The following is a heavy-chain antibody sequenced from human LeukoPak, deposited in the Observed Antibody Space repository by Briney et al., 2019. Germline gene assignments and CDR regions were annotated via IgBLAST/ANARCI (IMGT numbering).Heavy chain of an antibody. D-gene: IGHD2-21*02. J-gene: IGHJ4*02. Sequence: PGGSLRLSCAASGFTFDDYAMHWARQAPGKGLEWVSLISGDGGSTYYADSVKGRFTISRDNSKNSLYLQMNSLRTEDTALYYCAKVSYCGGDCYWNPFDYWGQGTLVTVSS. V-gene: IGHV3-43*02. CDR3: AKVSYCGGDCYWNPFDY. CDR2: ISGDGGST. CDR1: GFTFDDYA.